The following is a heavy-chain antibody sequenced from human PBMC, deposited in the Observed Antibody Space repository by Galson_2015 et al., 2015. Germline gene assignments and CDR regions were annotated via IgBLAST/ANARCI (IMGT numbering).Heavy chain of an antibody. V-gene: IGHV3-23*01. Sequence: SLRLSCAASGFTFCRYAMLWVRQAPGKGLEWVSALSCSGGSTSSAESVKGRLTISRANSKNPLFLHMNSLRAEDTAVYYWAKGRLVGATPDDWGQGTRVTVSS. CDR3: AKGRLVGATPDD. CDR1: GFTFCRYA. J-gene: IGHJ4*02. D-gene: IGHD1-26*01. CDR2: LSCSGGST.